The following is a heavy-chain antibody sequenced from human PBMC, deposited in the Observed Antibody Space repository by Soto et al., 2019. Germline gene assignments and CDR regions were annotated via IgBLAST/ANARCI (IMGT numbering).Heavy chain of an antibody. J-gene: IGHJ4*02. Sequence: GGSLRLSCAASGFTFISYAMGWVRQAPGKGLEWVSGISGSGDSTYFADSVRGRFTISRDNSKNTLYLQMNSLRAEDTAVYYCAKELGYYYDSSGYQGDFDYWGQGTLVTVSS. CDR2: ISGSGDST. D-gene: IGHD3-22*01. CDR3: AKELGYYYDSSGYQGDFDY. CDR1: GFTFISYA. V-gene: IGHV3-23*01.